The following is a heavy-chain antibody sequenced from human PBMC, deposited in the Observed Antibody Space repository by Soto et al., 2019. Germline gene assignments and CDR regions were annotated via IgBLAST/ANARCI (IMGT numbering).Heavy chain of an antibody. Sequence: QVHLVQSETEVKEPGASVKVSCKTSASTFTGYTINWVRQAPGQGLEWMGWISSLNGNTDYARKCQGRLTMTTNTSATTAYMELKNLRSDDTAVYFCARGTVTSGRWFGPWGQGTLVTVSS. CDR3: ARGTVTSGRWFGP. V-gene: IGHV1-18*04. CDR2: ISSLNGNT. J-gene: IGHJ5*02. CDR1: ASTFTGYT. D-gene: IGHD4-17*01.